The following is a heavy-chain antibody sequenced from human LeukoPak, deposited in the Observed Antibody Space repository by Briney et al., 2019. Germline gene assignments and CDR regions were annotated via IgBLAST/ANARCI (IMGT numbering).Heavy chain of an antibody. Sequence: GGSLRLSCVVSGITFSGYSMIWVRQAPGKGLEYVSAISSNGGSTYYADSVKGRFTISRDNSKNTLYLQMSSLRAEDTAVYYCVSVAARRRVDPDYWGQGTLVTVSS. CDR3: VSVAARRRVDPDY. V-gene: IGHV3-64D*09. J-gene: IGHJ4*02. CDR1: GITFSGYS. CDR2: ISSNGGST. D-gene: IGHD6-6*01.